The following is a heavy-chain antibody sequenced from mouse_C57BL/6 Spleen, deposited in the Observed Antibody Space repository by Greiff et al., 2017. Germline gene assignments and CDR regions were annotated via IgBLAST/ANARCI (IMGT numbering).Heavy chain of an antibody. CDR3: ARAPPDDGCYVGYCDV. J-gene: IGHJ1*03. Sequence: VQLQQSGTELVKPGASVKLSCKASGYTFTSYWMHWVKQRPGQGLAWIGNINPSNGGTNYNEQFKSKATLTEDKSSSTAYMQLSSLTSEDSAVYYCARAPPDDGCYVGYCDVWGTGTTVTVSS. V-gene: IGHV1-53*01. CDR2: INPSNGGT. D-gene: IGHD2-3*01. CDR1: GYTFTSYW.